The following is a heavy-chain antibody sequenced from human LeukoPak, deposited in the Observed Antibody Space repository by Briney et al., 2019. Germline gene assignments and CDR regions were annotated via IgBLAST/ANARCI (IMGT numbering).Heavy chain of an antibody. V-gene: IGHV3-64*01. J-gene: IGHJ4*02. CDR2: ISSNGGST. CDR3: ARDHITMVRGVLWRGYFDY. Sequence: GGSLRLSCAASGFTFSSYAMHWVRQAPGKGLEYVSAISSNGGSTYYANSVKGRFTISRDNSKNTLYLQMGSLRAEDMAVYYCARDHITMVRGVLWRGYFDYWGQGTLVSVSS. CDR1: GFTFSSYA. D-gene: IGHD3-10*01.